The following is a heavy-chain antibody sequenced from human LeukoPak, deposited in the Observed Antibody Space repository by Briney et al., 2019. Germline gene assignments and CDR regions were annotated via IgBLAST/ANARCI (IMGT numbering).Heavy chain of an antibody. CDR1: GFIFSNAW. J-gene: IGHJ4*02. D-gene: IGHD1-7*01. CDR3: SRSNFWNYEHYFAY. Sequence: GGSLRLSCAASGFIFSNAWMNWVRQAPGKGLQWVGRIKTKSDGATTDYAAPVKGRFTISRDDSKNTLFLQMNSLKTEDTAVYFCSRSNFWNYEHYFAYWGLGTLVTVSS. CDR2: IKTKSDGATT. V-gene: IGHV3-15*01.